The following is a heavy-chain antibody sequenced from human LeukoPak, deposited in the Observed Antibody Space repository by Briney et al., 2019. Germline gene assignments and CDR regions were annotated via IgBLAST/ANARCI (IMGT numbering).Heavy chain of an antibody. V-gene: IGHV3-7*01. J-gene: IGHJ4*02. CDR1: GFTFSSYW. CDR3: AREATTVTYFRRQARYFDY. CDR2: IKQGGSEK. Sequence: GGSLRPSCAASGFTFSSYWMSWVRQAPGKGLEWVANIKQGGSEKYYVDSVKGRFTIPRDNAKNSLYLQMNSLRAEDTAVYYCAREATTVTYFRRQARYFDYWGQGTLVTVSS. D-gene: IGHD4-17*01.